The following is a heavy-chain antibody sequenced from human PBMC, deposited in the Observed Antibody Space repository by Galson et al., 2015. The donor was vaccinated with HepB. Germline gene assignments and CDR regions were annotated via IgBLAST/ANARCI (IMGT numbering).Heavy chain of an antibody. CDR1: GGSISSSSYY. Sequence: ETLSLTCTVSGGSISSSSYYWGWIRQPPGKGLEWIGSIYYSGSTYYNPSLKSRVTISVDTSKNQFSLKLSSVTAADTAVYYCARRPIPAMTTVTTGAFDIWGQGTMVTVSS. V-gene: IGHV4-39*01. CDR2: IYYSGST. D-gene: IGHD4-17*01. J-gene: IGHJ3*02. CDR3: ARRPIPAMTTVTTGAFDI.